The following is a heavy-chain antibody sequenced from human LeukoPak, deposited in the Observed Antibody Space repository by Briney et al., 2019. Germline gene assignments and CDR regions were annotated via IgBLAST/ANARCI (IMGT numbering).Heavy chain of an antibody. CDR3: ARDGYNPVAFDI. D-gene: IGHD5-24*01. CDR2: IYRTGTT. J-gene: IGHJ3*02. Sequence: SETASLTCTVSGYSISNGYFWGWIRQPPGKGLEWIGNIYRTGTTFYSPSLQSRVSMSVDTSKNTFSLKVKSVTAADTAVYYCARDGYNPVAFDIWGQGTVVTVSS. CDR1: GYSISNGYF. V-gene: IGHV4-38-2*02.